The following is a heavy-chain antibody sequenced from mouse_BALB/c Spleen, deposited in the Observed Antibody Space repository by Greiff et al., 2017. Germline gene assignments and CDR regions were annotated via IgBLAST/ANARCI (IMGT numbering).Heavy chain of an antibody. CDR2: IFPGTGTT. V-gene: IGHV1S132*01. CDR1: GYTFTSYW. CDR3: ARSTTGYDCDY. Sequence: VQLQQSGAELVQPGASVKLSCKTSGYTFTSYWIQWVKQRPGQGLGWIGEIFPGTGTTYYNEKFKGKATLTIDTSSSTAYMQLSSLTSEDSAVYFCARSTTGYDCDYWGQGTTLTVSS. J-gene: IGHJ2*01. D-gene: IGHD2-14*01.